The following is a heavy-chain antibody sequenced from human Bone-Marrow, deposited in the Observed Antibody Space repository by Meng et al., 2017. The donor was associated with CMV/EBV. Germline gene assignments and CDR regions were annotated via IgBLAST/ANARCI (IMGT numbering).Heavy chain of an antibody. Sequence: GGSCSGYYRRLIRQPAGKGRGWIGEINHSGSTNYNPSLKSRVTISVDTSKNQFSLKLSSVTAADTAVYYCARRRYCSSTSCYSFDPWGQGTLVTVSS. CDR3: ARRRYCSSTSCYSFDP. J-gene: IGHJ5*02. V-gene: IGHV4-34*01. D-gene: IGHD2-2*01. CDR2: INHSGST. CDR1: GGSCSGYY.